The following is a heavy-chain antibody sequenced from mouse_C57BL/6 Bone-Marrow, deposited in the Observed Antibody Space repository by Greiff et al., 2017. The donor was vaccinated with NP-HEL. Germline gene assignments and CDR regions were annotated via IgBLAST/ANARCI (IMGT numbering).Heavy chain of an antibody. V-gene: IGHV2-2*01. CDR1: GFSLTSYG. CDR2: IWSGGST. CDR3: ARRGYGNYPPMDY. J-gene: IGHJ4*01. D-gene: IGHD2-10*02. Sequence: VHLVESGPGLVQPSQSLSITCTVSGFSLTSYGVHWVRQSPGKGLEWLGVIWSGGSTDYNAAFISRLSISKDNSKSQVFFKMNSLQADDTAIYYCARRGYGNYPPMDYWGQGTSVTVSS.